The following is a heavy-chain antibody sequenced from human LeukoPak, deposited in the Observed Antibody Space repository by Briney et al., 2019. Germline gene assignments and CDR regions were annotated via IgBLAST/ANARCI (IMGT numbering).Heavy chain of an antibody. CDR1: GFAFDDYA. J-gene: IGHJ5*02. CDR3: AKDLDLSGSTGLGS. Sequence: GGSLRLSCAASGFAFDDYAMHWVRQAPGKGLEWVSGISWNSGSIGYADSVKGRFTISRDNAKNSLYLQMNSLRAEDTALYYCAKDLDLSGSTGLGSWGQGTLVTVSS. V-gene: IGHV3-9*01. D-gene: IGHD6-19*01. CDR2: ISWNSGSI.